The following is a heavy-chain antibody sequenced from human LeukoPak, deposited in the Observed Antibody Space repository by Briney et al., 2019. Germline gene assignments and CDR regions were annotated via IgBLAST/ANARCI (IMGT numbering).Heavy chain of an antibody. D-gene: IGHD7-27*01. CDR2: MSTYGGNT. Sequence: ASVKVSCKASGYTFTTYGINWVRQAPGQGLEWMGWMSTYGGNTNYAQKFRGRLTMIRDTSTSTAYMELRSLISDDTAVYYCARDRPRRGPGDHDYWGQGTPVTVSS. J-gene: IGHJ4*02. CDR1: GYTFTTYG. V-gene: IGHV1-18*01. CDR3: ARDRPRRGPGDHDY.